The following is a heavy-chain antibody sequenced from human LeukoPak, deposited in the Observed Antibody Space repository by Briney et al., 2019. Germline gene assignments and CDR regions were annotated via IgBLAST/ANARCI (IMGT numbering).Heavy chain of an antibody. CDR2: ISGSGGST. CDR3: ARDRSGDDGFWSVYYTNCFDP. CDR1: GFTFSSYA. D-gene: IGHD3-3*01. V-gene: IGHV3-23*01. J-gene: IGHJ5*02. Sequence: GGSLRLSCTASGFTFSSYAMSWVRQAPGKGLEWVSAISGSGGSTYYADSVKGRFTISRDNSKNTLYLQMNSLRAEDTAVYYCARDRSGDDGFWSVYYTNCFDPWGQGTLVTVSS.